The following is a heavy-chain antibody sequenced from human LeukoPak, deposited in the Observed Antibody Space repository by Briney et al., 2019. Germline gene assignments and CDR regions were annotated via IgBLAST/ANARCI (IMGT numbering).Heavy chain of an antibody. CDR2: INPNSGGT. CDR3: AKGRDGYTPDDAFDI. D-gene: IGHD5-24*01. Sequence: ASVKVSCKAPGYTFTGYYMHWVRQAPGQGLEWMGWINPNSGGTNYAQKFQGRVTMTRDTSISTAYMELSRLRSDDTAVYYCAKGRDGYTPDDAFDIWGQGTMVTVSS. CDR1: GYTFTGYY. V-gene: IGHV1-2*02. J-gene: IGHJ3*02.